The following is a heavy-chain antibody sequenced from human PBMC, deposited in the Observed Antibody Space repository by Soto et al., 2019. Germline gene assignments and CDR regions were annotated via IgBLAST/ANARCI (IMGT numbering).Heavy chain of an antibody. CDR1: GFSLSTSGVG. V-gene: IGHV2-5*02. Sequence: SGPTLVNPTQTLTLTCTFSGFSLSTSGVGVGWIRQSPGKALEWLALIYWDDDKYYSPSLMNRLTIAKDTSKNQVVLAMTNMDPVDTGTYYCAHRRSDSSRRWNHVSFHMWGQGTMVSVSS. CDR3: AHRRSDSSRRWNHVSFHM. CDR2: IYWDDDK. D-gene: IGHD3-22*01. J-gene: IGHJ3*02.